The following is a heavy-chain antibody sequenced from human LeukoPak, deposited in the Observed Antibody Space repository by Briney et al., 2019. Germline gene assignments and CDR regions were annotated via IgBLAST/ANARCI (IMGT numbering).Heavy chain of an antibody. CDR2: INSDGSTT. CDR1: GFTFSSYW. V-gene: IGHV3-74*01. Sequence: PGRSLRLSCATSGFTFSSYWMHWVRQAPGKGLVWISRINSDGSTTNYADSVKGRFTISRDNAKNTLYLQMNSLRAEDTAMYYCARGSAVTGVHWGQGTLVTVSS. J-gene: IGHJ4*02. D-gene: IGHD1-14*01. CDR3: ARGSAVTGVH.